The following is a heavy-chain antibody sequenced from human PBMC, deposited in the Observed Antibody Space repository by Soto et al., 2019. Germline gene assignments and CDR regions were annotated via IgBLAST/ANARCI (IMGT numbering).Heavy chain of an antibody. J-gene: IGHJ4*02. Sequence: GGSLRLSCASSGFAFYYYNMNWVRQGPGMGLEWVSSVNGRGNYKYYTDSVEGRFTISRDNAQNSLYLQMNSLRAEDTAVYYCAREDGVVGATSAFDYWGQGTLVTVSS. V-gene: IGHV3-21*01. D-gene: IGHD1-26*01. CDR2: VNGRGNYK. CDR3: AREDGVVGATSAFDY. CDR1: GFAFYYYN.